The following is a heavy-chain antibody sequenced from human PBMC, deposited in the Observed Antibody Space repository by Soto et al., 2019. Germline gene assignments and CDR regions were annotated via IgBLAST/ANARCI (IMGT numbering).Heavy chain of an antibody. CDR3: ARGQMTTVTVDY. CDR2: MNPNSGNT. Sequence: ASVKVSCKASGYTFTSYDINWVRQATGQGLEWMGWMNPNSGNTGYAQKFQGRVTMTRNTSISTAYMELSSLRSEDTAVYYCARGQMTTVTVDYWGQGTLVTVSS. CDR1: GYTFTSYD. J-gene: IGHJ4*02. V-gene: IGHV1-8*01. D-gene: IGHD4-17*01.